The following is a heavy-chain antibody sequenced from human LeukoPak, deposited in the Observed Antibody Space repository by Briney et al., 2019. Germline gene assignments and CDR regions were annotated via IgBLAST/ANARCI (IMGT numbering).Heavy chain of an antibody. J-gene: IGHJ6*03. Sequence: SETLSLTCTVSGGSISSYYWSWIRRPPGKGLEWIGYIYYSGSTNYNPSLKSRVTISVDTSKNQFSLKLSSVTAADTAVYYCASLTIFGVVRYMDVWGKGTTVTVSS. D-gene: IGHD3-3*01. CDR1: GGSISSYY. CDR2: IYYSGST. CDR3: ASLTIFGVVRYMDV. V-gene: IGHV4-59*01.